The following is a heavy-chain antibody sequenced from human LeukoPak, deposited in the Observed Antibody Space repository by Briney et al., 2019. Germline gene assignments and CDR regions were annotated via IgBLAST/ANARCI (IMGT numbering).Heavy chain of an antibody. Sequence: GSLRLSCAASGFTFSSYEMNWVRQAPGKGLEWVSYISSSGSTIYYADSVKGRFTISRDNAKNSLYLQMNSLRAEDTAVYYCARSLPAYSGSLYWGQGTLVTVSS. CDR2: ISSSGSTI. D-gene: IGHD1-26*01. CDR1: GFTFSSYE. CDR3: ARSLPAYSGSLY. J-gene: IGHJ4*02. V-gene: IGHV3-48*03.